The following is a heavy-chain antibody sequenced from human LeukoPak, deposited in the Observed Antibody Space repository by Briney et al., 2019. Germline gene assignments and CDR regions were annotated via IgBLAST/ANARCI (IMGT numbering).Heavy chain of an antibody. CDR2: ISYDGSNR. CDR3: AKDGSIAAAGYFDF. J-gene: IGHJ4*02. D-gene: IGHD6-25*01. Sequence: GGSLRLSCAASGFTFNYYVMHWVRQAPGKGLEWVSFISYDGSNRYYADSVKGRFTISRDNSKNTLFLQMNSLRPEDTAVYYCAKDGSIAAAGYFDFWGLGTLVTVSS. CDR1: GFTFNYYV. V-gene: IGHV3-30*18.